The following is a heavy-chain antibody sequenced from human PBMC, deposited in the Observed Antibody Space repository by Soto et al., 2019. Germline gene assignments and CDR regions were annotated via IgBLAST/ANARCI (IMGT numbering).Heavy chain of an antibody. CDR2: ISAYNGNT. CDR1: GYTFTSYG. Sequence: VKVSCKASGYTFTSYGISWVRQAPGQGLEWMGWISAYNGNTNYAQKLQGRVTMTTDTSTSTAYMELRSLRSDDTAVYYCARRTTVTTNYYYGMDVWGQGTTVTSP. D-gene: IGHD4-17*01. J-gene: IGHJ6*02. CDR3: ARRTTVTTNYYYGMDV. V-gene: IGHV1-18*01.